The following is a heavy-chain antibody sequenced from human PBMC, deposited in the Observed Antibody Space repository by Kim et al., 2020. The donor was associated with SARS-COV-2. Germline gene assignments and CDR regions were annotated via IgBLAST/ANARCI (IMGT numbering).Heavy chain of an antibody. D-gene: IGHD1-26*01. CDR1: GFTFSSHA. CDR2: ISVSGGST. CDR3: AKPLLLSGSPGAFDI. Sequence: GGSLRLSCAASGFTFSSHAMSWVRQAPGKGLEWVSTISVSGGSTYYADSVKGRFTISRDNSKNTLYLQMNSLRAEDTALYYCAKPLLLSGSPGAFDIWGQGTMVTVSS. V-gene: IGHV3-23*01. J-gene: IGHJ3*02.